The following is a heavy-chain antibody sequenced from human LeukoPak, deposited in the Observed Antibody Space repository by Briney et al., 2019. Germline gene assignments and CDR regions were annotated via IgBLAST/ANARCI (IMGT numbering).Heavy chain of an antibody. D-gene: IGHD5-12*01. V-gene: IGHV3-23*01. Sequence: PGGSLRLSCAASGFTFSSYAMSWVRQAPGKGLEWVSAISGSGGSTYYADSVKGRFTISRDNSKNTLYLQMNSLRAEDTAVYYCAKDPQGIAYSGYHGAFDYWGQGTLVTVSS. CDR2: ISGSGGST. CDR1: GFTFSSYA. CDR3: AKDPQGIAYSGYHGAFDY. J-gene: IGHJ4*02.